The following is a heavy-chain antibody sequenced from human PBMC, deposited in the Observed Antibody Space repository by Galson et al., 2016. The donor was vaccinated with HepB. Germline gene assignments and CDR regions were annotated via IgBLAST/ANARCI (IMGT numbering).Heavy chain of an antibody. V-gene: IGHV3-53*01. J-gene: IGHJ4*02. CDR3: ARVPDYSPTFFDY. CDR2: IYSDTST. Sequence: SLRLSCAASAFNIRKNYMSWVRQAPGQGLEWVSTIYSDTSTYYADSVKGRFTISRDNSKNTLYLQMNSLRAEDTAIYYCARVPDYSPTFFDYWGQGTLVTASS. D-gene: IGHD3-9*01. CDR1: AFNIRKNY.